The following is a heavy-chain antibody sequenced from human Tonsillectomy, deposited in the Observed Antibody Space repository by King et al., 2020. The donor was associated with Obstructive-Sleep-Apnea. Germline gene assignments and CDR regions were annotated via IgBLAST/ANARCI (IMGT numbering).Heavy chain of an antibody. CDR1: GYTFTGYY. D-gene: IGHD6-19*01. V-gene: IGHV1-2*02. J-gene: IGHJ3*02. CDR3: ARVRWGAVAGSAAGAFDI. CDR2: INPNSGGT. Sequence: QLVQSGAEVKKPGASVKVSCKASGYTFTGYYMHWVRQAPGQGLEWMGWINPNSGGTNYAQKFQGRVTMTRDTSIGTAYMELSRLRSDDTAVYYCARVRWGAVAGSAAGAFDIWGQGTMVTVSS.